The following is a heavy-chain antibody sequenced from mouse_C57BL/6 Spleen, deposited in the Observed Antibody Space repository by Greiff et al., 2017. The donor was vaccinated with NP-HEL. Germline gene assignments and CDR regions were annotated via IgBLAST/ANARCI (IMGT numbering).Heavy chain of an antibody. CDR2: IDPSDSYT. Sequence: QVQLQQPGAELVMPGASVKLSCKASGYTFTSYWLHWVKQRPGQGLEWIGAIDPSDSYTTYNQKFKGKSTLTVDKSSSTAYMQLSSLTSEDSAVYYCARYYGSSAMDYWGQGTSVTVSS. D-gene: IGHD1-1*01. CDR1: GYTFTSYW. CDR3: ARYYGSSAMDY. V-gene: IGHV1-69*01. J-gene: IGHJ4*01.